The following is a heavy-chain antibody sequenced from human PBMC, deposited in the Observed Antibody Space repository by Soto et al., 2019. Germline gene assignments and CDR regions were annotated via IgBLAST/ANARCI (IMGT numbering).Heavy chain of an antibody. Sequence: QVQLQESGPGLVKPSQTLSLTCTVSGGSISSGGYYWIWIRQHPGKVLEWIGYIYYSGSTYYNPSLKSRVTISVDTSKNQFSLKLSSVTAADTAVYYCARGYYYDSSGYSLRGYFDYWGQGTLVTVSS. CDR2: IYYSGST. J-gene: IGHJ4*02. CDR1: GGSISSGGYY. D-gene: IGHD3-22*01. CDR3: ARGYYYDSSGYSLRGYFDY. V-gene: IGHV4-31*03.